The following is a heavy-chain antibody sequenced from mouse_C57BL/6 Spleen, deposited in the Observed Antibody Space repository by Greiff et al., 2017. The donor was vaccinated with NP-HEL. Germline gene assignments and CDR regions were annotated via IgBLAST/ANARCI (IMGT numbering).Heavy chain of an antibody. CDR2: INPNNGGT. J-gene: IGHJ4*01. Sequence: EVKLQQSGPELVKPGASVKISCKASGYTFTDYYMNWVKQSHGKSLEWIGDINPNNGGTSYNQKFKGKATLTVDKSSSTAYMELRSLTSEDSAVYYCARDSYYGSRGFYAMDYWGQGTSVTVSS. CDR1: GYTFTDYY. V-gene: IGHV1-26*01. D-gene: IGHD1-1*01. CDR3: ARDSYYGSRGFYAMDY.